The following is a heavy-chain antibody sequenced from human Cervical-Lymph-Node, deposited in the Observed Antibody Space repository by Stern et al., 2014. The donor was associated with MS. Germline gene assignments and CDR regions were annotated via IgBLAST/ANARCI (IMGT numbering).Heavy chain of an antibody. V-gene: IGHV3-30*18. J-gene: IGHJ4*02. CDR3: AKDAAAGNLEDYYFDY. CDR2: ISYDGSNK. CDR1: GFTFSSYG. Sequence: VQLVESGGGVVQPGRSLRLSCAASGFTFSSYGMHWVRQAPGKGLEWVAVISYDGSNKYYADSVKGRFTISRDNSKNTLYLQMNSLRAEDTAVYYCAKDAAAGNLEDYYFDYWGQGTLVTVSS. D-gene: IGHD6-13*01.